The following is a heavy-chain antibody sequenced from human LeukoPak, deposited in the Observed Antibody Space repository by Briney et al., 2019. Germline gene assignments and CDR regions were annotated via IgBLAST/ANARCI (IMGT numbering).Heavy chain of an antibody. J-gene: IGHJ5*02. Sequence: TLSLTCTVSGGSISSGGYYWSWIRQHPGKGLEWIGYIYYSGSTYYNPSLKSRVTISVDTSKNQFSLKLSSVTAADTAVYYCARAPLYGGQADWFDPWGQGTLVTVSS. V-gene: IGHV4-31*03. D-gene: IGHD4-17*01. CDR1: GGSISSGGYY. CDR2: IYYSGST. CDR3: ARAPLYGGQADWFDP.